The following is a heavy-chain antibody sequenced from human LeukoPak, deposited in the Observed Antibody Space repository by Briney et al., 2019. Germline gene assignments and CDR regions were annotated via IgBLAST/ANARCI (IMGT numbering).Heavy chain of an antibody. D-gene: IGHD2-8*01. V-gene: IGHV4-30-4*08. J-gene: IGHJ3*02. CDR3: ARVSRTCTNGVCSI. Sequence: SQTLSLTCTFSGGSISSGDYYWSWIRQPPGKGLEWIGYIYYSGSTYYNPSLKSRVTISVDTSKNQFSLKLSSVTAADTAVYYCARVSRTCTNGVCSIWGQGTMVTVSS. CDR1: GGSISSGDYY. CDR2: IYYSGST.